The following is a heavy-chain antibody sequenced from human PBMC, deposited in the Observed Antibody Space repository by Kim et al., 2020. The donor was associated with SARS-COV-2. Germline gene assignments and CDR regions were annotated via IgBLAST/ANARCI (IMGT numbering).Heavy chain of an antibody. J-gene: IGHJ5*02. CDR1: GGSISSSSYY. CDR2: IYYSGST. CDR3: ARDSEGYYGSGSKNRHNWFDP. D-gene: IGHD3-10*01. Sequence: SETLSLTCTVSGGSISSSSYYWGWIRQPPGKGLEWIGSIYYSGSTYYNPSLKSRVTISVDTSKNQFSLKLSSVTAADTAVYYCARDSEGYYGSGSKNRHNWFDPWGQGTLVTVSS. V-gene: IGHV4-39*07.